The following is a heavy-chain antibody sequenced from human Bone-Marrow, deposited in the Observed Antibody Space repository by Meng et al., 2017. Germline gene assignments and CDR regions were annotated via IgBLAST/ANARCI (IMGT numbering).Heavy chain of an antibody. V-gene: IGHV1-18*01. Sequence: ASVKVSCKASGYTFTSYTISWVRRAPGQGLEWMGWISAYNGNTNYAQKLQGRVTMTTDTSTSTAYMELRSLRSDGTAVYYCARDSGYGSGSYYNVGSYYYGMDVWGQGTTVTVSS. CDR2: ISAYNGNT. CDR1: GYTFTSYT. J-gene: IGHJ6*02. D-gene: IGHD3-10*01. CDR3: ARDSGYGSGSYYNVGSYYYGMDV.